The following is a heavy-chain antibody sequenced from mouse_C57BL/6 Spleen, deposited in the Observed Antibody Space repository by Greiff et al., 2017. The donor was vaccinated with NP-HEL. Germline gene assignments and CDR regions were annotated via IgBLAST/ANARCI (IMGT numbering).Heavy chain of an antibody. CDR1: GFTFSSYA. V-gene: IGHV5-4*01. J-gene: IGHJ3*01. Sequence: EVKLMESGGGLVKPGGSLKLSCAASGFTFSSYAMSWVRQTPEKRLEWVATISDGGSYTYYPDNVKGRFTISRDNAKNNLYLQMSHLKSEDTAMYYCAREGSYYRRAWFAYWGQGTLVTVSA. CDR2: ISDGGSYT. D-gene: IGHD2-12*01. CDR3: AREGSYYRRAWFAY.